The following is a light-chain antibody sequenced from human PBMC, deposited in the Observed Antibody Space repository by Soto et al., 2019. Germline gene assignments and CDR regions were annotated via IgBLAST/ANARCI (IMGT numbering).Light chain of an antibody. V-gene: IGLV1-44*01. CDR2: SNN. CDR3: SSYTSSSTLV. Sequence: QAVVTQPPSASGTPGQRVTISCSGSSSNIGSNTVNWYQQLPGTAPKLLIYSNNQRPSGVPDRFSGSKSGTSASLAISGLQSEDEADYYCSSYTSSSTLVFGGGTKLTVL. J-gene: IGLJ3*02. CDR1: SSNIGSNT.